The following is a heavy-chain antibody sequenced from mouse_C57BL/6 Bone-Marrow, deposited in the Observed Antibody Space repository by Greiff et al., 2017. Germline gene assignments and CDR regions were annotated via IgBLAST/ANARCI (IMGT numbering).Heavy chain of an antibody. CDR1: GYTFTSYG. D-gene: IGHD2-3*01. V-gene: IGHV1-81*01. Sequence: VQLVESGAELARPGASVKLSCKASGYTFTSYGISWVKQRTGQGLEWIGEIYPRSGNTYYNEKFKGKATLTADKSSSTAYMELRSLTSEDSAVYFCARVGYYGFAYWGQGTLVTVSA. CDR2: IYPRSGNT. J-gene: IGHJ3*01. CDR3: ARVGYYGFAY.